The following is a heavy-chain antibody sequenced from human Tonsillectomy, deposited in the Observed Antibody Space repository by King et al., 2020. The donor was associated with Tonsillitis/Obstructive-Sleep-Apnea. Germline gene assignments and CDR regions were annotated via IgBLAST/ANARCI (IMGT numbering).Heavy chain of an antibody. V-gene: IGHV3-23*01. Sequence: ESGGGLVQPGGSLRLSCAASGFTFRDYAFSWVRQAPGKGLEWVSVVTGSGGSTHYADSVKGRFTISSENSNNTVYLQMNSLRAEDTAVYYCAKDRQARRGYCSGGSCYHDAFDMWGQGTRVTVSS. CDR2: VTGSGGST. CDR3: AKDRQARRGYCSGGSCYHDAFDM. J-gene: IGHJ3*02. D-gene: IGHD2-15*01. CDR1: GFTFRDYA.